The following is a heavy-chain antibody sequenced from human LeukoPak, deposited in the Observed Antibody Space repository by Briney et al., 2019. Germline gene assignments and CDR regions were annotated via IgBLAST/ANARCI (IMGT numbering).Heavy chain of an antibody. CDR2: ISWNSGSI. Sequence: GGSLRLSCAAPGFTFDDYAKHWVRQAPGKGLEWVSGISWNSGSIGYADSVRGRFTISRDNAKNSLYLQMNSLRAEDTALYYCAKDIRVRSSSYFDYWGQGTLVTVSS. V-gene: IGHV3-9*01. CDR1: GFTFDDYA. D-gene: IGHD6-13*01. CDR3: AKDIRVRSSSYFDY. J-gene: IGHJ4*02.